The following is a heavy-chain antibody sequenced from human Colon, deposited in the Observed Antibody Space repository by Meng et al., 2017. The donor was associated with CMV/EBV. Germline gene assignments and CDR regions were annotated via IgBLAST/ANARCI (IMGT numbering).Heavy chain of an antibody. CDR2: IKQDGREK. CDR1: GFSFSTFW. D-gene: IGHD1-26*01. CDR3: ARPLSGLDSGSLDY. J-gene: IGHJ4*02. Sequence: GESLKISCATSGFSFSTFWMSWVRQAPGKGLEWLANIKQDGREKYYVDSVRGRFIISRDNAQNSLYLEMNSLRAEDSGLYYCARPLSGLDSGSLDYWGQGTLVTVSS. V-gene: IGHV3-7*01.